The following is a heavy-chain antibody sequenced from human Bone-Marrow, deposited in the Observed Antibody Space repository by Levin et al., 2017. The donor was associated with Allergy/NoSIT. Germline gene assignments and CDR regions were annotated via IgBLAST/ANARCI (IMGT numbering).Heavy chain of an antibody. V-gene: IGHV4-30-2*01. CDR1: GGSLKSGPYS. Sequence: SETLSLTCAVSGGSLKSGPYSWSWIRQPPGTGLEWIGYIYHSGSTYYNPSLKSRVTISVDRSKNQFSLKLTSVTAADTAVYYCARDRPGAFYGMDVWGQGTTVTVSS. J-gene: IGHJ6*02. CDR2: IYHSGST. CDR3: ARDRPGAFYGMDV.